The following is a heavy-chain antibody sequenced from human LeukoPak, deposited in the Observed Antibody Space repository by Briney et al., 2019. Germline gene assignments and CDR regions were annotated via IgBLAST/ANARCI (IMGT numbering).Heavy chain of an antibody. D-gene: IGHD2-2*01. Sequence: SETLSLTRAVYGGSFSGYYWSCMRQPPGKGLEWIGEINHSGSSNYNPSLKSRVNISVDTSKNQFSLKLSSVTAADTAVYYCARPGDCSSTSCSAWFDPWGQGTLVTVSS. CDR2: INHSGSS. CDR1: GGSFSGYY. CDR3: ARPGDCSSTSCSAWFDP. J-gene: IGHJ5*02. V-gene: IGHV4-34*01.